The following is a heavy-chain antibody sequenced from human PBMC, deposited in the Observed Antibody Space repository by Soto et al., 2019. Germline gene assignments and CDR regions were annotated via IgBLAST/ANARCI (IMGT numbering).Heavy chain of an antibody. Sequence: GSLSLSCAGSGFTFNRNAMSWVRQAPGKGLEWVSGITGNSAFTYYADSVKGRFIISRDNSKNTLYLQINTLRVEDTAVYYCAKNRDYDYDAFDVWGQGTVVTVSS. D-gene: IGHD3-16*01. CDR1: GFTFNRNA. CDR3: AKNRDYDYDAFDV. V-gene: IGHV3-23*01. CDR2: ITGNSAFT. J-gene: IGHJ3*01.